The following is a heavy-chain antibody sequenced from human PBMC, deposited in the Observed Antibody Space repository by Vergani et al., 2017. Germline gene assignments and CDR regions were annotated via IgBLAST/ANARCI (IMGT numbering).Heavy chain of an antibody. J-gene: IGHJ6*03. Sequence: QVQLVQSGAEVKKPGASVKVSCKASGYTFTGYYMHWVRQAPGQGLEWMGWINPNSGGTNYAQKFQGWVTMTRDTSISTAYMELSRLRSDDTAVYYCARGRPYCSGGSCYPEENYYYMDVWGKGP. CDR3: ARGRPYCSGGSCYPEENYYYMDV. CDR2: INPNSGGT. D-gene: IGHD2-15*01. V-gene: IGHV1-2*04. CDR1: GYTFTGYY.